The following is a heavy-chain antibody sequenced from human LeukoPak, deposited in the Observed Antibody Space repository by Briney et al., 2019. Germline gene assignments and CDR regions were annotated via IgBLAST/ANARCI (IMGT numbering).Heavy chain of an antibody. D-gene: IGHD5-18*01. J-gene: IGHJ4*02. V-gene: IGHV4-59*08. CDR3: AGHDTAMSDY. CDR2: IYYSGST. CDR1: GGSISSYY. Sequence: PSETQSLTCTVSGGSISSYYWSWIRQPPGKGLEWIGYIYYSGSTNYNSSLKSRVTISVDTSKNQFSLKLSSVTAADTAVYYCAGHDTAMSDYWGQGTLVTVSS.